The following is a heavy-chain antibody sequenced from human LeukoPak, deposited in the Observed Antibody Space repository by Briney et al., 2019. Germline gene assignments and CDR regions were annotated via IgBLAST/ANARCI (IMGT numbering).Heavy chain of an antibody. CDR1: GGSISSYY. V-gene: IGHV4-59*01. Sequence: PSETLSLTCTVSGGSISSYYWSWIRQPPGKGLEWIGYIYYSGSTNCNPSLKSRVTISVDTSKNQFSLKLSSVTAADTAVYYCARGQWLPWDAFDIWGQGTMVTVSS. CDR3: ARGQWLPWDAFDI. J-gene: IGHJ3*02. CDR2: IYYSGST. D-gene: IGHD6-19*01.